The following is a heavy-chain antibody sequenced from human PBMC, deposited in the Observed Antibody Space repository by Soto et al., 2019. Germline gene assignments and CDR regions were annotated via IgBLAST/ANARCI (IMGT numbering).Heavy chain of an antibody. CDR2: ISGSGGST. D-gene: IGHD3-9*01. J-gene: IGHJ4*02. Sequence: EVQLLESGGGLVQPGGSLRLSCAASGFTFSSYAMSWVRQAPGKGLEWVSAISGSGGSTYYADSVKGRFTISRDNSKNTLYLQMNSLGAEATAVYYCAKDGRYFDWFPGGGFDYWGQGSLVTVSS. V-gene: IGHV3-23*01. CDR3: AKDGRYFDWFPGGGFDY. CDR1: GFTFSSYA.